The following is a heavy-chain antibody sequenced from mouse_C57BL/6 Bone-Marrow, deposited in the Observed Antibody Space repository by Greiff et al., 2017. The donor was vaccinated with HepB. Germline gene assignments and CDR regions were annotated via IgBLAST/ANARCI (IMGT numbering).Heavy chain of an antibody. CDR2: ISSGSSTI. CDR1: GFTFSDYG. V-gene: IGHV5-17*01. J-gene: IGHJ2*01. Sequence: EVHLVESGGGLVKPGGSLKLSCAASGFTFSDYGMHWVRQAPEKGLEWVAYISSGSSTIYYADKVKGRFTISRDNAKNTLFLQMSSLRSEDTAMYYCARCVWLRRGYYFDYWGQGTTLTVSS. CDR3: ARCVWLRRGYYFDY. D-gene: IGHD2-2*01.